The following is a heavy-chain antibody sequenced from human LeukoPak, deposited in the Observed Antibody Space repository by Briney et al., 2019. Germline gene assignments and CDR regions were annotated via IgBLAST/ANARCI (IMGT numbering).Heavy chain of an antibody. D-gene: IGHD2-2*01. V-gene: IGHV4-59*12. CDR1: GGSISSYY. CDR2: IYYSGST. Sequence: PSETLSLTCTVSGGSISSYYWSWIRQPPGKGLEWIGYIYYSGSTNYNPSLKSRVTISVDTSKSQISLKMSSVTAADTAAYYCASRYCSSTSCLLDAFDIWGQGTMVSVSS. CDR3: ASRYCSSTSCLLDAFDI. J-gene: IGHJ3*02.